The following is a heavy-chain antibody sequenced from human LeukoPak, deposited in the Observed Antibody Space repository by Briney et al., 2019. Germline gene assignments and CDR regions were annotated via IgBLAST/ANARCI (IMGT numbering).Heavy chain of an antibody. CDR1: GGSISSSYY. J-gene: IGHJ4*02. CDR3: ARDIVATGRINYFDY. D-gene: IGHD5-12*01. Sequence: SETLSLTCTVSGGSISSSYYWGWIRQPPGKGLEWIGSIYYSGSTYYNPSLKSRVTISVDTSKNQFSLKLSSVTAADTAVYYCARDIVATGRINYFDYWGQGTLVTVSS. V-gene: IGHV4-39*02. CDR2: IYYSGST.